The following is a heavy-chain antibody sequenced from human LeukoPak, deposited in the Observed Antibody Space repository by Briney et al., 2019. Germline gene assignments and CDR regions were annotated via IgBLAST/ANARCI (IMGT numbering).Heavy chain of an antibody. V-gene: IGHV3-21*01. CDR1: GFXFSSYS. J-gene: IGHJ4*02. CDR3: ARDLIEQQLVHFDY. D-gene: IGHD6-13*01. CDR2: ISSSSSYI. Sequence: PGGSLRLSCAASGFXFSSYSMNWVRQAPGKGLEWGSSISSSSSYIYYADSVKGRFTISRDNAKNSLYLQMNSLRAEDTAVYYCARDLIEQQLVHFDYWGQGTLVTVSS.